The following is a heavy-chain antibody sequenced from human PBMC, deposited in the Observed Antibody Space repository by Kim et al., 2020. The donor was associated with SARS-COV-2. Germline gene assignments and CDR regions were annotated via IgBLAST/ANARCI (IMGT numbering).Heavy chain of an antibody. CDR1: GDSINSSNW. D-gene: IGHD4-4*01. CDR3: AREWGNTVSLFYYYGMAV. Sequence: SETLSLTCAVSGDSINSSNWWSWVRQPPGKGLEWIGEIYHSGSTNYNPSLKSRVTISVDKSKNQFSLKLSSVTAADTAVYYCAREWGNTVSLFYYYGMAVWGQGTTVTVSS. V-gene: IGHV4-4*02. J-gene: IGHJ6*02. CDR2: IYHSGST.